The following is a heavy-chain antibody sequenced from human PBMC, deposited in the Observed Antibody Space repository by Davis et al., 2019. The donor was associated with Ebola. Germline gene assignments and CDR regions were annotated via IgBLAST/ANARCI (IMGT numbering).Heavy chain of an antibody. CDR3: ATHVYDFWSGYPFYYYYGMDV. Sequence: MPSETLSLTCAVSGVSIWSSNWWTWVRQSPGKGLEWIGEIYHSGSTNYNPSLKSRVTISVDKSKNQFSLKLSSVTAADTAVYYCATHVYDFWSGYPFYYYYGMDVWGQGTTVTVSS. CDR1: GVSIWSSNW. J-gene: IGHJ6*02. CDR2: IYHSGST. V-gene: IGHV4-4*02. D-gene: IGHD3-3*01.